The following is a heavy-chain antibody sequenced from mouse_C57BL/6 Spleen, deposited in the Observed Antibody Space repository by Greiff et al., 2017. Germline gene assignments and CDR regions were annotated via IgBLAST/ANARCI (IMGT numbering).Heavy chain of an antibody. V-gene: IGHV1-82*01. CDR3: ARYYYGSSYVGYFDY. CDR1: GYAFSSSW. CDR2: IYPGDGDT. Sequence: VQLVESGPELVKPGASVKISCKASGYAFSSSWMNWVKQRPGKGLEWIGRIYPGDGDTNYNGKFKGKATLTADKSSSTAYMQLSSLTSEDSAVYFCARYYYGSSYVGYFDYWGQGTTLTVSS. J-gene: IGHJ2*01. D-gene: IGHD1-1*01.